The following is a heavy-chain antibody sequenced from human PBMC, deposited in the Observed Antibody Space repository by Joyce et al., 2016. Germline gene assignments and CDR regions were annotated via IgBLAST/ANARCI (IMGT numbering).Heavy chain of an antibody. CDR1: GGTFSSYS. J-gene: IGHJ6*02. Sequence: QVQLVQSGAEVKKPGSSVKVSCKASGGTFSSYSINWVRQAPGQGLEGMGGIIPFYGTPNYAQKCQGRVTITADGSTSTVSVAVTSLRSEDTAVYYCATDRPPSVFDGYDYYGLDVWGQGTIVTVSS. CDR3: ATDRPPSVFDGYDYYGLDV. D-gene: IGHD2-21*02. V-gene: IGHV1-69*01. CDR2: IIPFYGTP.